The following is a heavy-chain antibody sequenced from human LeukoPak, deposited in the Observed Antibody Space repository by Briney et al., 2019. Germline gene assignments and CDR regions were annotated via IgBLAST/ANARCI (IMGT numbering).Heavy chain of an antibody. CDR3: ARGGDSSGPNDY. D-gene: IGHD3-22*01. CDR2: INHSGST. Sequence: PSETLSLTCAVYGGSFSGYYWSWIRQPPGKGLEWIGEINHSGSTNYNPSLKSRVTISVDTSKHQFSLKLRSVTAADTAVYYCARGGDSSGPNDYWGQGTLVTVSS. V-gene: IGHV4-34*01. CDR1: GGSFSGYY. J-gene: IGHJ4*02.